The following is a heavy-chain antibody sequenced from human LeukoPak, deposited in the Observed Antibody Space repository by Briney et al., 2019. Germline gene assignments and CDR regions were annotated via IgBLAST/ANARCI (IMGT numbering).Heavy chain of an antibody. D-gene: IGHD5-18*01. V-gene: IGHV4-59*08. J-gene: IGHJ4*02. Sequence: ETLSLTCTVSGGSISSYYWSWIRQPPGKGLEWIGYIYYSGSTNYNPSLKSRVTISIDTSENQFSLRLTSVTAADTAVYYCARQADTAMITGGFYFDYWGQGTLVTVSS. CDR2: IYYSGST. CDR3: ARQADTAMITGGFYFDY. CDR1: GGSISSYY.